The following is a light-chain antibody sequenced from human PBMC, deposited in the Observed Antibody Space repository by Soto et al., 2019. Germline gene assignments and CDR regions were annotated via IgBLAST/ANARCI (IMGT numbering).Light chain of an antibody. CDR2: DVT. V-gene: IGLV2-11*03. J-gene: IGLJ1*01. CDR3: CSFAGSPSHYV. Sequence: PLQSSTISCTRTSSDVGAYNHVSWYQQHPGKAPKLIIYDVTKRPSGVPDRFSGSKAGDTASLTISGLQAEDEADYYYCSFAGSPSHYVFGTGTKVTVL. CDR1: SSDVGAYNH.